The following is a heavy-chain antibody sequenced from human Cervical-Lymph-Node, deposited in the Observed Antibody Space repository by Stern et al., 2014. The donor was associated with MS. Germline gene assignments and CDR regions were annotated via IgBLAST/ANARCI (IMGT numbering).Heavy chain of an antibody. CDR2: INHSGSS. CDR3: ARGGIFDP. V-gene: IGHV4-34*01. CDR1: GGSFSGYY. J-gene: IGHJ5*02. D-gene: IGHD2-15*01. Sequence: QVQLQQWGTGLLRPSETLSLTCAVSGGSFSGYYWTWIRQPPGKGLEWIGAINHSGSSSYNPSLKSRITISVDMSKRQFSLKLSTVTAADTAVYYCARGGIFDPWGQGTLVTVSS.